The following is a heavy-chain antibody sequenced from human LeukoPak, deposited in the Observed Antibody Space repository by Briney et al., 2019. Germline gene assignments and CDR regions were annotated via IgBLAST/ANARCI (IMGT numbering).Heavy chain of an antibody. J-gene: IGHJ3*02. Sequence: ASVKVSCKVSGYTVTDLSIHWVRQAPGEGLGWMGGFDPEEGNTIYAQQFQGRVTVTGDTSTDTTYMELSSLRSEDTAVYYCAALFIPDALDIWGQGTRVTVSS. CDR2: FDPEEGNT. CDR1: GYTVTDLS. V-gene: IGHV1-24*01. CDR3: AALFIPDALDI. D-gene: IGHD3-10*01.